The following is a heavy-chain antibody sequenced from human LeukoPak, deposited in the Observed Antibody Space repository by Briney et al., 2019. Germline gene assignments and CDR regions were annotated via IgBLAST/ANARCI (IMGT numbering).Heavy chain of an antibody. CDR3: ARDRLAVAGYYYYYGLDV. V-gene: IGHV4-59*01. Sequence: PSETLSLTCTVSGGSISNYHWSWFRQSPGTGLEWIGYIEYSGGTTYNSSLKSRVTISVDTSKNQFSLKLSSVTAADTAVYYCARDRLAVAGYYYYYGLDVWGQGTTVTVSS. CDR2: IEYSGGT. CDR1: GGSISNYH. D-gene: IGHD6-19*01. J-gene: IGHJ6*02.